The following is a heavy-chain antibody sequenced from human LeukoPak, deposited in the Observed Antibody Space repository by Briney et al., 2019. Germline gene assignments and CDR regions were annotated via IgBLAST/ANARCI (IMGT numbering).Heavy chain of an antibody. D-gene: IGHD4-23*01. CDR2: INSDGSST. CDR1: GFTVSTYW. V-gene: IGHV3-74*03. J-gene: IGHJ4*02. Sequence: PWGSLRLSCAASGFTVSTYWMHWVRQAPGKGLVWVSRINSDGSSTTYADSVKGRFTISRDNANNTLYLQMNSLRAEDTAVYYCTRETVVNQRALDYWGQGTLVTVSS. CDR3: TRETVVNQRALDY.